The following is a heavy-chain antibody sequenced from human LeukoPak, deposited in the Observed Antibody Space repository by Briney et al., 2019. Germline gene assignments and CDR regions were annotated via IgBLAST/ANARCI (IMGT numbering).Heavy chain of an antibody. J-gene: IGHJ6*03. V-gene: IGHV4-39*01. D-gene: IGHD3-22*01. Sequence: KPSETLSLTCTVSGGSISSSSYYWGWIRQPPGKGLEWIGSIYYSGSTYYNPSLKSRVTISVDTSKNQFSLKLSSVTAADTAVYYCARLYDSSGYYYYYMDVWGKGTTVTVSS. CDR2: IYYSGST. CDR1: GGSISSSSYY. CDR3: ARLYDSSGYYYYYMDV.